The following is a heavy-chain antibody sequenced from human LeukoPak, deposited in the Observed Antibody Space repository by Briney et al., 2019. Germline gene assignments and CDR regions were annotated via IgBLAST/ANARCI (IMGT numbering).Heavy chain of an antibody. V-gene: IGHV5-51*01. CDR1: GYSFTSYW. J-gene: IGHJ6*03. D-gene: IGHD3-3*01. CDR2: IYPGDSDT. Sequence: GEPLKISCKGSGYSFTSYWIGWVRQMPGKGLEWMGIIYPGDSDTRYSPSFQGQVTISADKSISTAYLQWSSLKASDTAMYYCARHKRITALVGYMDVWGKGTTVTVSS. CDR3: ARHKRITALVGYMDV.